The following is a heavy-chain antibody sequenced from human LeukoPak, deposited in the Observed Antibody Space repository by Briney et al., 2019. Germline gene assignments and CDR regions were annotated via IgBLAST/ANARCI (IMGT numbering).Heavy chain of an antibody. CDR1: GFTFSDFA. J-gene: IGHJ4*02. CDR3: AKDISGGDCPDY. CDR2: TFQGGGEI. V-gene: IGHV3-23*01. Sequence: GGSLRLSCAASGFTFSDFAMIWVRQPPGKGLEWVSSTFQGGGEIHYADSVRGRFTISRDNSKNTLYLQMNSLRADDTAVYYCAKDISGGDCPDYWGQGTLVTVSS. D-gene: IGHD2-21*02.